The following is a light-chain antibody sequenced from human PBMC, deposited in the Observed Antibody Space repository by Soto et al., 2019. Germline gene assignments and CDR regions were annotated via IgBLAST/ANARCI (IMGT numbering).Light chain of an antibody. J-gene: IGLJ3*02. CDR2: END. CDR1: SSNIASYS. V-gene: IGLV1-47*01. Sequence: QAVVTQPPSASGTPGQTVTISCSGSSSNIASYSVYWYQHLPGTAPKLLIYENDQRPSGVPDRFSGSKSDTSASLAIAGLRSGDEADYYCAAWEDSLTVLFGGGTQLTVL. CDR3: AAWEDSLTVL.